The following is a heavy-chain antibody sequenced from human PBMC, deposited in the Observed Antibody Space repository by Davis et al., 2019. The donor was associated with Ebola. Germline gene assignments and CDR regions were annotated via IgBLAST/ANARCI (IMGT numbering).Heavy chain of an antibody. J-gene: IGHJ4*02. CDR3: ATGGSGGGRMLH. CDR1: GFTFSSYA. V-gene: IGHV3-30-3*01. CDR2: ISYDGSNK. D-gene: IGHD2-15*01. Sequence: GESLKISCAASGFTFSSYAMHWVRQAPGKGLEWVAVISYDGSNKYYADSVKGRFTISRDNSKNTLYLQMNSLRVEDTAVYYCATGGSGGGRMLHWGQGAQVTVSS.